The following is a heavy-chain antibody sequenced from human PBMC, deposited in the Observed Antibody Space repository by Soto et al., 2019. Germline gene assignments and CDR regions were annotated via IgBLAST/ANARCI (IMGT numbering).Heavy chain of an antibody. Sequence: PSETLSLTCTVYGGSFSGYYWSGFRQPPGKGLEWIGEINHSGSTNYNPSLKRRVTISVDTSKNQFSLKLSSVTAADTPVYYCVRGNSVLVLYEAFDFSGQGSPVTVSS. D-gene: IGHD2-8*01. CDR3: VRGNSVLVLYEAFDF. J-gene: IGHJ4*02. CDR1: GGSFSGYY. CDR2: INHSGST. V-gene: IGHV4-34*01.